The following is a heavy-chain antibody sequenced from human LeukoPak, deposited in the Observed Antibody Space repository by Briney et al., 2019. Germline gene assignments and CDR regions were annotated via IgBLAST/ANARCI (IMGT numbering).Heavy chain of an antibody. Sequence: SETLSLTCTVSGGSISNSNYYWGWIRQPPGKGLEWLGSIQYSGSTHYNPSLKSRVTISVDTSKNQFSLKLSSVTAADTAVYYCARTNYYDSSGYGPPFDYWGQGTLVTVSS. CDR3: ARTNYYDSSGYGPPFDY. J-gene: IGHJ4*02. V-gene: IGHV4-39*07. CDR2: IQYSGST. D-gene: IGHD3-22*01. CDR1: GGSISNSNYY.